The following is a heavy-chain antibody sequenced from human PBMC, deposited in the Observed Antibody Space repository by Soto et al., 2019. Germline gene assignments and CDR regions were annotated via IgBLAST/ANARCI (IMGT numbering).Heavy chain of an antibody. V-gene: IGHV4-31*03. CDR3: ARARSGTYYNPAWFDP. D-gene: IGHD3-10*01. Sequence: QMQMQESGPGLVEPSQTLSLTCTVSRGPIYTGGYYWTWIRQHPGKALEWIGYIYVSGSTYYNPSLKSRVAISIDTSKNQFSLKLNSVSAADTAVYYCARARSGTYYNPAWFDPWGQGALVTVSS. CDR1: RGPIYTGGYY. J-gene: IGHJ5*02. CDR2: IYVSGST.